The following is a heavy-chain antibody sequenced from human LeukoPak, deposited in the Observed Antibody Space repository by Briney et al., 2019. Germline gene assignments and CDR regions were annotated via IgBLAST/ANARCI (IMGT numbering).Heavy chain of an antibody. CDR3: ARLYDGSAYHADHFDY. J-gene: IGHJ4*02. Sequence: GGSLRLSCTASGFMFGDYAMSWFRQAPGKGLEWVSSISSSSSYIYYADSVKGRFTISRDNAKNSLYLQMNSLRAEDTAVYYCARLYDGSAYHADHFDYWGQGTLVTVSS. V-gene: IGHV3-21*01. CDR2: ISSSSSYI. CDR1: GFMFGDYA. D-gene: IGHD3-22*01.